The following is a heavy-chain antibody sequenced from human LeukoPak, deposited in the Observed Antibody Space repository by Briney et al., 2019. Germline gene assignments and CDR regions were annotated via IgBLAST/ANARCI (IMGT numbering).Heavy chain of an antibody. CDR2: IYHSGST. CDR3: ARHAYSNYLLDY. D-gene: IGHD4-11*01. J-gene: IGHJ4*02. V-gene: IGHV4-38-2*01. Sequence: PSETLSLTCAVSGYSISSGYYWGWIRQPPGKGLDWIGSIYHSGSTYYNPSLKSRVTISVDTSKNQFSLKLSSVTAADTAVYYCARHAYSNYLLDYWGQGTLVTVSS. CDR1: GYSISSGYY.